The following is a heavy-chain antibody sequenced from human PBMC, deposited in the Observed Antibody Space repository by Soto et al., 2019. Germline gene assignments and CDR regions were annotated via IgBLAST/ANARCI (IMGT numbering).Heavy chain of an antibody. CDR1: GGSISSYY. Sequence: SETLSLTCTVSGGSISSYYWSWIRQPPGKGLEWIGYIYYSGSTNYNPSLKSRVTISVDTSKNQFSLKLSSVTAADTAVYYCARLPYGGWFDPWGQGTLVTVSS. V-gene: IGHV4-59*08. CDR3: ARLPYGGWFDP. CDR2: IYYSGST. J-gene: IGHJ5*02. D-gene: IGHD4-17*01.